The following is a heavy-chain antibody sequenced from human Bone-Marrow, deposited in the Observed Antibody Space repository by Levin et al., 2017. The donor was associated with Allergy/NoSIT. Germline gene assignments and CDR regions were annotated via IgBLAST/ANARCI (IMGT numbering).Heavy chain of an antibody. CDR3: AKPHCTGGVCYTADWYFDL. V-gene: IGHV3-9*01. J-gene: IGHJ2*01. CDR2: ISWNSGSI. D-gene: IGHD2-8*02. CDR1: GFTFDDYA. Sequence: SLKISCAASGFTFDDYAMHWVRQAPGKGLEWVSGISWNSGSIGYADSVKGRFTISRDNAKNSLYLQMNSLRAEDTALYYCAKPHCTGGVCYTADWYFDLWGRGTLVTVSS.